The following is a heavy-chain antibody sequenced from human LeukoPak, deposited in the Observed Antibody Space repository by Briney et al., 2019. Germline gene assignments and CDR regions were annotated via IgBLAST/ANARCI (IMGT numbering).Heavy chain of an antibody. CDR2: IYYSGST. D-gene: IGHD3-3*01. Sequence: SETLSLTCTVSGGSISSYYWSWIRQPPGKGLEWIGYIYYSGSTNYNPSLKSRVTISVDTSKNQFSLKLSSVTAADTAVYYCARVSNWSGYYEGVYYYYYYMDVWGQGTLVTVSS. J-gene: IGHJ6*03. V-gene: IGHV4-59*01. CDR1: GGSISSYY. CDR3: ARVSNWSGYYEGVYYYYYYMDV.